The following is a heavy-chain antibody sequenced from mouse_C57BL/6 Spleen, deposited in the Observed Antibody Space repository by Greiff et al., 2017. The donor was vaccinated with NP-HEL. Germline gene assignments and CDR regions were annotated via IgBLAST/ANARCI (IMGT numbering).Heavy chain of an antibody. CDR2: ISSGSSTI. V-gene: IGHV5-17*01. Sequence: EVKLMESGGGLVKPGGSLKLSCAASGFTFSDYGMHWVRQAPEKGLEWVAYISSGSSTIYYADTVKGRFTISSDNAKNTLFLQMTSLSSEVTAMYYCARAAYDCFDYWGQGTTLTVSS. D-gene: IGHD2-4*01. CDR3: ARAAYDCFDY. J-gene: IGHJ2*01. CDR1: GFTFSDYG.